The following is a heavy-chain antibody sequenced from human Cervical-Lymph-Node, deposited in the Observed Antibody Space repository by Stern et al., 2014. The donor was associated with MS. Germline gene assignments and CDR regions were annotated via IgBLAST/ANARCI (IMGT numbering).Heavy chain of an antibody. J-gene: IGHJ5*02. D-gene: IGHD6-19*01. CDR1: GASITAYS. V-gene: IGHV4-59*01. CDR3: ARWSGWTDGFDA. CDR2: VHSSETS. Sequence: QVQLQESGPGLVNPSETLPLTCTVSGASITAYSWNSVRQAPGKGLEWIGYVHSSETSRYNPSLHSRVTTSIDTSKNQFSLKVTSVTAADTAVYFCARWSGWTDGFDAWGQGTLVTVSS.